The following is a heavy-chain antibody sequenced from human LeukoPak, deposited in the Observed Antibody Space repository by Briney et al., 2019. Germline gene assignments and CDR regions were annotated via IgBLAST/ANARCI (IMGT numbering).Heavy chain of an antibody. V-gene: IGHV1-18*01. CDR3: ARGATDYYDSSGYYFDY. Sequence: ASVKVSCKASGYTFTSYGISWVRQAPGQGLEWMGGISAYNGNTNYAQKLQGRVTMTTDTSTSTAYMELRSLRSDDTAVYYCARGATDYYDSSGYYFDYWGQGTLVTVSS. CDR1: GYTFTSYG. J-gene: IGHJ4*02. CDR2: ISAYNGNT. D-gene: IGHD3-22*01.